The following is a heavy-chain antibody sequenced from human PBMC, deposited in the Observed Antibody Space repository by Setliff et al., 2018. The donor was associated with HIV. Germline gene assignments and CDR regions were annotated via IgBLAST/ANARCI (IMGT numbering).Heavy chain of an antibody. D-gene: IGHD1-26*01. CDR1: GYIFTSYA. CDR3: AARGEQLYYYGMYV. CDR2: IHTNTGDP. V-gene: IGHV7-4-1*02. J-gene: IGHJ6*02. Sequence: ASVKVSCKASGYIFTSYAVNWVRQAPGQGLEWVGWIHTNTGDPTYAQGFTGRFVFSFDTSVSTAYLQISSLKAEDTAVYYCAARGEQLYYYGMYVWGQGTTFTGSS.